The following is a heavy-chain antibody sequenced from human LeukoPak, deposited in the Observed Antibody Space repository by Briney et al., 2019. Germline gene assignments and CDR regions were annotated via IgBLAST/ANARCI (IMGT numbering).Heavy chain of an antibody. CDR2: ISGSGGST. J-gene: IGHJ4*02. Sequence: GGSLRLSCAASGFTFSSYAMSWVRQGPGKGLEWVSAISGSGGSTYYAGSVKGRFTISRDNSKNTLYLQMNSLRAEGTAVYYCAKGSYGRTYYFDYWGQGTLVTVSS. V-gene: IGHV3-23*01. CDR3: AKGSYGRTYYFDY. D-gene: IGHD5-18*01. CDR1: GFTFSSYA.